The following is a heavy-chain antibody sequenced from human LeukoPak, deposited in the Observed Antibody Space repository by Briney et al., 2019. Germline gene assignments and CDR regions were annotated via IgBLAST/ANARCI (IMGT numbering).Heavy chain of an antibody. J-gene: IGHJ4*02. Sequence: PGGSLRLSCAASGFTFSNYWMHWVRQDPGKGLVWVSGISGSGGITHYADSVRGRFTISRDNSKNTLYLQMNSLRAEDTAVYYCAKDPTDFDSSGQTYFDYWGQGSLVTVSS. CDR2: ISGSGGIT. CDR3: AKDPTDFDSSGQTYFDY. V-gene: IGHV3-23*01. D-gene: IGHD3-22*01. CDR1: GFTFSNYW.